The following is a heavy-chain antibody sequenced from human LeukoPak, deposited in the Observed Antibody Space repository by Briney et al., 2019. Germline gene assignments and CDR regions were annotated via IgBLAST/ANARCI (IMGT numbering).Heavy chain of an antibody. CDR1: GFTFSSYN. J-gene: IGHJ4*02. CDR2: ISRSSTYI. D-gene: IGHD5-24*01. CDR3: AREDSRDGYNFPY. Sequence: GGSLRLSCAASGFTFSSYNMNWVRQAPGKGLEWVSYISRSSTYIYYADSVKGRFTISRDNAKNSLYLRMNSLRGEDTAVYYCAREDSRDGYNFPYWGQGTLVTVSS. V-gene: IGHV3-21*01.